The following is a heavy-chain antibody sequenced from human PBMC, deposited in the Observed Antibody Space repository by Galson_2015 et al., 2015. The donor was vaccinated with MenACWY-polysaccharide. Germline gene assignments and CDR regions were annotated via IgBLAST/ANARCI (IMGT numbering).Heavy chain of an antibody. CDR3: ARGYMVRGGYFDP. J-gene: IGHJ4*01. Sequence: SLRLSCAASGFPFRTFPMNWVRQAPGQGLEWVSYIGTSSSTISYADSVKGRFTISRDNAENSLYLQMNSLRVEDTAVYYCARGYMVRGGYFDPWGHGTLVTVSS. CDR2: IGTSSSTI. CDR1: GFPFRTFP. D-gene: IGHD3-10*01. V-gene: IGHV3-48*01.